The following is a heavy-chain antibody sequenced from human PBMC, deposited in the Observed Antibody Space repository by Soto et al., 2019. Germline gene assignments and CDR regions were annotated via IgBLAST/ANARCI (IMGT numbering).Heavy chain of an antibody. J-gene: IGHJ4*02. D-gene: IGHD3-10*01. CDR1: GASITYGPYY. CDR2: INHLETT. Sequence: SETLCVTCTFSGASITYGPYYWSWIRQTPGKGLEWIGYINHLETTFYNPSFESRLTLSIDRTKNQFSLNLKSMSAADRAVYFCARGGGFDSFDYWGQGIMVTVSS. CDR3: ARGGGFDSFDY. V-gene: IGHV4-30-2*01.